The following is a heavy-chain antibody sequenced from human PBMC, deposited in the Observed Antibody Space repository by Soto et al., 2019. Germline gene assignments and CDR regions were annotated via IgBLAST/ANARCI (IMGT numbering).Heavy chain of an antibody. CDR2: INPSGGST. D-gene: IGHD4-17*01. V-gene: IGHV1-46*03. Sequence: ASVKVSCKASGYTFTSYYMHWVRQAPGQGLEWMGIINPSGGSTSYAQKFQGRVTMARDTSTSTVYMELSSLRSEDTAVYYCARANTVTSFRAAYYYYMDVWGKGTTVTASS. CDR3: ARANTVTSFRAAYYYYMDV. J-gene: IGHJ6*03. CDR1: GYTFTSYY.